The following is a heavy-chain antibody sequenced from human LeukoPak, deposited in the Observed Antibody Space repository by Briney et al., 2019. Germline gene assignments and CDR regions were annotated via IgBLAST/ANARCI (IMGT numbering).Heavy chain of an antibody. CDR1: GGSVSSGSYY. D-gene: IGHD3-10*01. V-gene: IGHV4-61*01. CDR2: IYYSGST. J-gene: IGHJ4*02. CDR3: ARDDGSYYGSGRGYFDY. Sequence: SETLSLTCTVSGGSVSSGSYYWSWIRQPPGKGLEWIGYIYYSGSTNYNPSLESRVTISVDTSKNQFSLKLSSVTAADTAVYYCARDDGSYYGSGRGYFDYWGQGTLVTVSS.